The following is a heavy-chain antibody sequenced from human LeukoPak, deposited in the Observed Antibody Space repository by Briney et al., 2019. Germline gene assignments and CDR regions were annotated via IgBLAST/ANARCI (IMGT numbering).Heavy chain of an antibody. J-gene: IGHJ4*02. V-gene: IGHV3-9*01. CDR3: ARGGFTTDY. D-gene: IGHD1-14*01. CDR2: ISWNSGSI. Sequence: GRSLRLSCAASGFTFDDYAMHWVRQAPGKGLEWVSGISWNSGSIGYADSVKGRFTISRDNAKNSLYLQMNSLRVDDTAIYYCARGGFTTDYWGQGALVTVSS. CDR1: GFTFDDYA.